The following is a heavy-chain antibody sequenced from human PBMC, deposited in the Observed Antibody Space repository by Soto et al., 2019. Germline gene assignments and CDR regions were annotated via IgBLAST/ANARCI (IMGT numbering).Heavy chain of an antibody. V-gene: IGHV3-73*01. J-gene: IGHJ4*02. CDR1: GFAVSDFA. CDR2: VRSKTKNYGA. CDR3: TRQTVDY. Sequence: AESLRLSYVVSGFAVSDFAIHWVRQASGQGLEWVGRVRSKTKNYGAGYDASGRGRYTLSRDESKIPIYLHMSGLKTEDTAVYYCTRQTVDYWGQGT.